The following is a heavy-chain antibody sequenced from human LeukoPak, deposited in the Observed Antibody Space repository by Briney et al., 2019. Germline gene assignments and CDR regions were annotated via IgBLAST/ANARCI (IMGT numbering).Heavy chain of an antibody. CDR3: ARTRGATFYYYMDV. V-gene: IGHV1-2*02. J-gene: IGHJ6*03. Sequence: ASVKVSCKASGYTFTGYYMHWVRQAPGQGLEWMGWINPNSGGTNYAQKFQGRVTMTRDTSISTAYMEPSRLRSDDTAVYYCARTRGATFYYYMDVWGKGTTVTVSS. D-gene: IGHD1-26*01. CDR1: GYTFTGYY. CDR2: INPNSGGT.